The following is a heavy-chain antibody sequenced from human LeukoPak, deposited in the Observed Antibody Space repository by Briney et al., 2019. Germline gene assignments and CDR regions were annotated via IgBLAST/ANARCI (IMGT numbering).Heavy chain of an antibody. V-gene: IGHV3-15*01. J-gene: IGHJ4*02. CDR3: TTAPLPVDY. CDR2: IKSQTNGGTT. Sequence: GGSLRLSCVASGFTSFTNAWMNWVRQAPGKGLEWVGRIKSQTNGGTTEYATPVKGRFTISRDDSNTTVYLEMNNLKNEDTAVYYCTTAPLPVDYWGQGTLVTVSS. D-gene: IGHD1-14*01. CDR1: GFTSFTNAW.